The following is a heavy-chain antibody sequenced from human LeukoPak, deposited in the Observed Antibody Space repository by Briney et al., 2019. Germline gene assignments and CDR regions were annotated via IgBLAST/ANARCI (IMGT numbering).Heavy chain of an antibody. V-gene: IGHV3-73*01. Sequence: GGSLRLSCAASGFTFSGSAMHWVRQASGKGLEWVCRIRSKANSYATAYAASVKGRFTISRDDSKNTAYLQMNSLKTEDTAVYYCTKQYSGSYHDAFDIWGQGTMVTVSS. D-gene: IGHD1-26*01. J-gene: IGHJ3*02. CDR1: GFTFSGSA. CDR3: TKQYSGSYHDAFDI. CDR2: IRSKANSYAT.